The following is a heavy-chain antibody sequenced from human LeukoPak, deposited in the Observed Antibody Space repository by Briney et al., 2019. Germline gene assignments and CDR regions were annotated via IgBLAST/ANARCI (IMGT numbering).Heavy chain of an antibody. CDR1: GGSISTYY. CDR3: ASQSGHYKNCFDP. V-gene: IGHV4-59*04. CDR2: IYYSGST. J-gene: IGHJ5*02. Sequence: SETLSLTCTVSGGSISTYYWSWIRQPPGTGLEWIGYIYYSGSTYYNPSLRSRVTISVDTSKNQFSLKVRSVTVADTAFYYCASQSGHYKNCFDPWGQGTLVTVSS. D-gene: IGHD3-3*01.